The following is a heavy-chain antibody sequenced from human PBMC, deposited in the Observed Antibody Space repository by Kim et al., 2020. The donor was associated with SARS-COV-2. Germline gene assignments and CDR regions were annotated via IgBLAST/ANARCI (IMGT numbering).Heavy chain of an antibody. J-gene: IGHJ4*02. CDR3: ARLILRFFDWFRSYFDY. CDR2: INHSGST. Sequence: SETLSLTCAVYGGSFSGYYWCWIRQPPGKGLEWIGEINHSGSTNYNPSLKSRVTISVDTSKNQFSLKLSSVTAADTAVYYCARLILRFFDWFRSYFDYWGQGTLVTVSS. D-gene: IGHD3-9*01. V-gene: IGHV4-34*01. CDR1: GGSFSGYY.